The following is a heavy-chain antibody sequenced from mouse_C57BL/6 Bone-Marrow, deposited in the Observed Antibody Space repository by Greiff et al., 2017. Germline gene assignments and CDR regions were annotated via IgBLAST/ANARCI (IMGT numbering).Heavy chain of an antibody. D-gene: IGHD1-1*01. J-gene: IGHJ2*01. CDR3: ARFSFYYGSYFDY. CDR2: IHPNSGST. CDR1: GYTFTSYW. Sequence: QVQLQQPGAELVKPGASVKLSCKASGYTFTSYWMHWVKQRPGQGLEWIGMIHPNSGSTNYNEKFKSKATLTVDKSSITAYMQLSSLTSEDSAVYYCARFSFYYGSYFDYWGQGTTLTVSS. V-gene: IGHV1-64*01.